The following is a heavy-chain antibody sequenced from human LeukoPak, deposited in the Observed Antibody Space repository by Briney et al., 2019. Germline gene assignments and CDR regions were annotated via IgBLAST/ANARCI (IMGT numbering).Heavy chain of an antibody. CDR1: GYTFTSYD. D-gene: IGHD3-3*01. CDR3: ARGVGYYDFWSGYRPYYYYGMDV. Sequence: ASVKVSCKASGYTFTSYDINWVRQATGQGLEWMGWMNPNSGNTGYAQKFQGRVTMTRNTSISTAYMELSSLRSEDTAVYYCARGVGYYDFWSGYRPYYYYGMDVWGQGTTVTVSS. CDR2: MNPNSGNT. V-gene: IGHV1-8*01. J-gene: IGHJ6*02.